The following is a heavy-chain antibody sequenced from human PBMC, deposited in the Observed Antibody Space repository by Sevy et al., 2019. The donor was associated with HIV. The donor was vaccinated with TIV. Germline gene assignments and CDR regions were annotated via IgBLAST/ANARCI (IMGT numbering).Heavy chain of an antibody. CDR3: ARAVAGVYYLDY. V-gene: IGHV6-1*01. D-gene: IGHD6-19*01. CDR2: SYYRSTWHK. Sequence: SQTLSLTCVISGDSVSRNGAAWNWIRQSPSRGLEWLGRSYYRSTWHKDYAISVKSRLPITPDTSKTQFFLQLKSVTPEDTAMYYCARAVAGVYYLDYWGQGTLVTVSS. CDR1: GDSVSRNGAA. J-gene: IGHJ4*02.